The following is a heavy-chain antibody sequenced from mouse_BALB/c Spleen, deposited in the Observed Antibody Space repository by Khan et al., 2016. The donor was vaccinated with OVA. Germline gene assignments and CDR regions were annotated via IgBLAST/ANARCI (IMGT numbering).Heavy chain of an antibody. V-gene: IGHV1S41*01. D-gene: IGHD1-1*01. CDR1: GYTFTSYW. CDR2: IGPGSSNA. J-gene: IGHJ4*01. Sequence: DLVKPGASVKLSCKASGYTFTSYWINWIKQRPGQGLEWIGRIGPGSSNAYYNDMFKGKATLTVDTSSNTAYIQLSSLSSEDSAVDFCARENYYGRGCYAMDYGGQGASVTVSA. CDR3: ARENYYGRGCYAMDY.